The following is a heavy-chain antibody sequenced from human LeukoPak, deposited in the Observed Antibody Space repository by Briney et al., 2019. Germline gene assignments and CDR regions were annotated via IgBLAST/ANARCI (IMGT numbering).Heavy chain of an antibody. Sequence: GGSLRLSCAASGFTFSSYWMSWVRQAPGKGLEWVANIKQDGSEKYYVDSVRGRFTISRDNAKNSLYLQMNSLRAEDTAVYYCARGRSSWLYYFDYWGQGTLVTVSS. D-gene: IGHD6-13*01. CDR1: GFTFSSYW. V-gene: IGHV3-7*01. CDR3: ARGRSSWLYYFDY. J-gene: IGHJ4*02. CDR2: IKQDGSEK.